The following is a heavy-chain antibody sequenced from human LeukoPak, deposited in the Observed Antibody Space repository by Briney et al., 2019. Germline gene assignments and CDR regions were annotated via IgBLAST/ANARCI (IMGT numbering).Heavy chain of an antibody. CDR3: ARHGSSGYYTWGWFDP. V-gene: IGHV4-39*01. J-gene: IGHJ5*02. Sequence: SETLSLTCSVSGGSISSSSYYWGWIRQPPGKGLEWLGSIYYSGSTYYNPSLKSRVTISVDTSKNQFSLKLSSVTAADTAVYYCARHGSSGYYTWGWFDPWGQGTLVTVSS. CDR2: IYYSGST. CDR1: GGSISSSSYY. D-gene: IGHD3-22*01.